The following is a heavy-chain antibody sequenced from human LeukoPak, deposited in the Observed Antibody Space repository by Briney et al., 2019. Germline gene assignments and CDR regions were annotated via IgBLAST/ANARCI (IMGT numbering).Heavy chain of an antibody. V-gene: IGHV1-46*01. Sequence: ASVKVSCKASGYTFTSYGISWVRQAPGQGLEWMGLINPSGGSTSYAQKFQGRITMSRDMSTSTVYMELSSLRSEDTAVYYCARDRGAWYYDSSGHFDYWGQGTLVTVSS. J-gene: IGHJ4*02. CDR1: GYTFTSYG. CDR3: ARDRGAWYYDSSGHFDY. CDR2: INPSGGST. D-gene: IGHD3-22*01.